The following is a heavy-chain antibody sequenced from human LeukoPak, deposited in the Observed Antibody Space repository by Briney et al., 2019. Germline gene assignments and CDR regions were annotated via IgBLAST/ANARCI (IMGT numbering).Heavy chain of an antibody. CDR2: IYYSGST. Sequence: PSETLSLTCTVSGGSISSYCWSWIRQPPGKGLEWIGYIYYSGSTNYNPSLKSRVTISVDTSKNQFSLKLSSVTAADTAVYYCARLGCSGGSCYREYFQHWGQGTLVTVSS. CDR1: GGSISSYC. V-gene: IGHV4-59*08. J-gene: IGHJ1*01. CDR3: ARLGCSGGSCYREYFQH. D-gene: IGHD2-15*01.